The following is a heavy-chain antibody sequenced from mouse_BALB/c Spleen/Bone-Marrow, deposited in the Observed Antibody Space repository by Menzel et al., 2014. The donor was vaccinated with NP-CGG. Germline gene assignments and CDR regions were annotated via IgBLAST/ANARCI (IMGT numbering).Heavy chain of an antibody. D-gene: IGHD1-2*01. CDR2: INPSNGGS. V-gene: IGHV1S81*02. CDR1: GHTFTTYY. J-gene: IGHJ3*01. CDR3: TRSGHHCYSFAF. Sequence: QVQLQQPGAELVKPGASVKLSCKASGHTFTTYYIYWVKQRPGQGLEWIGGINPSNGGSSFNEKFKNKATLIVDESSTTIYMQLSSLTSEDSAVYFCTRSGHHCYSFAFWGQGTLVTVSA.